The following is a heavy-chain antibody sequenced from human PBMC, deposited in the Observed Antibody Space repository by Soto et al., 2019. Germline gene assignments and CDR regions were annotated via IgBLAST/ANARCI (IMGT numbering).Heavy chain of an antibody. Sequence: QVQLVQSGADVKKPGSSMKVSCKASGDTFSTYAISWVRQAPGQGLEWMGGIIPIFGTANYAQKFQGRVTITADESTSTAYMELSSLRSEDTAIYYCARSHGEIVAMMFAPFYFWGQGTLVTVSS. D-gene: IGHD2-8*01. J-gene: IGHJ4*02. V-gene: IGHV1-69*12. CDR1: GDTFSTYA. CDR3: ARSHGEIVAMMFAPFYF. CDR2: IIPIFGTA.